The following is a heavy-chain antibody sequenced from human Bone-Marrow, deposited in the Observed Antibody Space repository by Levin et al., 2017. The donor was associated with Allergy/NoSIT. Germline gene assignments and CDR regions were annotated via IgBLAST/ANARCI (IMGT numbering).Heavy chain of an antibody. D-gene: IGHD2-2*01. J-gene: IGHJ3*02. Sequence: GESLKISCAASGFTFSSYAMHWVRQAPGKGLEWVAVISYDGSNKYYADSVKGRFTISRDNSKNTLYLQMNSLRAEDTAVYYCARSSRRVRYCISTSCPAAFDIWGQGTMVTVSS. CDR2: ISYDGSNK. CDR3: ARSSRRVRYCISTSCPAAFDI. CDR1: GFTFSSYA. V-gene: IGHV3-30-3*01.